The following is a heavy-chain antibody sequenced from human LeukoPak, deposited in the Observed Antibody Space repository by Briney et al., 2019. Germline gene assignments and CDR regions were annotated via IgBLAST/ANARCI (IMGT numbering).Heavy chain of an antibody. CDR1: GFTFSDYA. Sequence: GGSLRLSCAASGFTFSDYAMSWVRQAPEKGLQWVSTFSSSGGWTYYTDSVKGRFTISRDNSKNTLYLQMNSLRADDTAVYYCARDMKRVTYYYDSSGLHAFDIWGQGTMVTVSS. CDR3: ARDMKRVTYYYDSSGLHAFDI. V-gene: IGHV3-23*01. CDR2: FSSSGGWT. D-gene: IGHD3-22*01. J-gene: IGHJ3*02.